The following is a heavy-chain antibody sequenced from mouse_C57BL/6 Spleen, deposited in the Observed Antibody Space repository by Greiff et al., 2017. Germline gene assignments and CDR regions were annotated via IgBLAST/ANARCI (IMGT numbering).Heavy chain of an antibody. V-gene: IGHV1-82*01. J-gene: IGHJ4*01. D-gene: IGHD1-1*01. Sequence: QVQLQQSGPELVKPGASVKISCKASGYAFSSSWMNWVKQRPGKGLEWIGRIYPGDGDTNYNGKFKGKATLTADKSSSTAYMQLSSLTSEDSAVYFCARGDGNYARDYWGQGTSATVSS. CDR3: ARGDGNYARDY. CDR1: GYAFSSSW. CDR2: IYPGDGDT.